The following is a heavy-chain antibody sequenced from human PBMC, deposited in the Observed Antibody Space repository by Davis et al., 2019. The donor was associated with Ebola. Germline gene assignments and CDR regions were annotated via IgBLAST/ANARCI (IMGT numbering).Heavy chain of an antibody. V-gene: IGHV3-73*01. J-gene: IGHJ6*03. Sequence: PGGSLRLSCAASGFTFSGSAMHWVRQASGKGLEWVGRIRSKANSYATAYAASVKGRFTISRDNSKNTAYLQMNSLKTEDTAVYYCTSGGATNYYYMDVWGKGTTVTVSS. CDR2: IRSKANSYAT. CDR3: TSGGATNYYYMDV. D-gene: IGHD1-26*01. CDR1: GFTFSGSA.